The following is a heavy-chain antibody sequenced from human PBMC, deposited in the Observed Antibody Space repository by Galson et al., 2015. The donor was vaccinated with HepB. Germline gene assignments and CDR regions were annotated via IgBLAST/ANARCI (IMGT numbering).Heavy chain of an antibody. Sequence: SVKVSCKASGYTFTSYGISWVRQAPGQGLEWMGWISAYNGNTNYAQKLQGRVTMTTDTSTSTAYMELRSLRSDDTAVYYCARESSWYYYYYGMDVWGQGTTVTVSS. CDR1: GYTFTSYG. V-gene: IGHV1-18*01. CDR3: ARESSWYYYYYGMDV. D-gene: IGHD6-13*01. CDR2: ISAYNGNT. J-gene: IGHJ6*02.